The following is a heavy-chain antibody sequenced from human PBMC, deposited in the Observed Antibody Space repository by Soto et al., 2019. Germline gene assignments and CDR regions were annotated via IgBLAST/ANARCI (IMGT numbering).Heavy chain of an antibody. V-gene: IGHV4-61*01. Sequence: QVQLQESGPGLVKPSETLSLTCTVSGGSVSSGRYYWSWIRQPPGKGLEWIGYIYYSGSTNYNPSLKSRVTISVDTSKNQFSLKLSSVTAADTAVYYCARDWVEGAARPRDYYYGMDVWGQGTTVTVS. CDR2: IYYSGST. J-gene: IGHJ6*02. CDR1: GGSVSSGRYY. CDR3: ARDWVEGAARPRDYYYGMDV. D-gene: IGHD6-6*01.